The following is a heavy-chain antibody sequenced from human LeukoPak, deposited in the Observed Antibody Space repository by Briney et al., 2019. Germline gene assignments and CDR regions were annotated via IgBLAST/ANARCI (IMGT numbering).Heavy chain of an antibody. CDR2: ITSTSAYR. CDR3: ARATMGATTLNYYYFFMDL. Sequence: PGGSLRLSCVGSGFAFNAYTITWVRQAPGKGLEWVSSITSTSAYRQYGDSVRGRFTISRGNTKNSVYLQMDSLGAEDTAVYHCARATMGATTLNYYYFFMDLWGKGTTVTVSS. CDR1: GFAFNAYT. V-gene: IGHV3-21*01. J-gene: IGHJ6*03. D-gene: IGHD1-26*01.